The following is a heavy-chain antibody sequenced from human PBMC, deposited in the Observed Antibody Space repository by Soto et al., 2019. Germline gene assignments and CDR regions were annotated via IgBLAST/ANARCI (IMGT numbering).Heavy chain of an antibody. Sequence: QVQLVQSGAEVKKPGSSVKVSCKASGGTFSSYAISWVRQAPGQGLEWMGGIIPIFGTANYAQKFQGRVTSTPADHTDXAYMELSSLRSEDTAVYYCASWGSCYSRLDCAFAIWGQGTMVTVSS. CDR2: IIPIFGTA. J-gene: IGHJ3*02. CDR1: GGTFSSYA. D-gene: IGHD2-15*01. CDR3: ASWGSCYSRLDCAFAI. V-gene: IGHV1-69*05.